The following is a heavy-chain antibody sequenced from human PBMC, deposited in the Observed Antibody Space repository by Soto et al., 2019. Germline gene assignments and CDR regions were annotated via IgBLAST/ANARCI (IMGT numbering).Heavy chain of an antibody. D-gene: IGHD2-15*01. J-gene: IGHJ4*01. V-gene: IGHV4-39*01. CDR1: GGSISSSSYY. CDR2: IYYSGST. Sequence: SETLSLTCTVSGGSISSSSYYWGWIRQPPGKGLEWIGSIYYSGSTYYNPSLKSRVTISVDTSKNQFSLKLSSVTAADTAVYYCARGYCSGGSCYRYWGHGSQVTVSS. CDR3: ARGYCSGGSCYRY.